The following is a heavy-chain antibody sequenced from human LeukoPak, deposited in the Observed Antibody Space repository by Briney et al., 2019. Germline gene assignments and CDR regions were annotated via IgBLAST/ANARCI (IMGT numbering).Heavy chain of an antibody. Sequence: SETLSLTCAVYGGSFSGYYWSWIRQPPGKGLEWIGEINHSGSTNYNPSLKSRVTISVDTSKNQFSLKLSSVTAADTAVYYCARERTVTPFGTYAFDIWGQGTMVTVSS. V-gene: IGHV4-34*01. CDR1: GGSFSGYY. CDR3: ARERTVTPFGTYAFDI. CDR2: INHSGST. J-gene: IGHJ3*02. D-gene: IGHD4-17*01.